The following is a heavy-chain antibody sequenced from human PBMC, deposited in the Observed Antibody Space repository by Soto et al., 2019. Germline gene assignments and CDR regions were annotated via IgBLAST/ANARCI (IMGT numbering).Heavy chain of an antibody. CDR3: ARDGLSGTTGYEYGMDV. CDR1: GFTFSDYY. V-gene: IGHV3-11*06. CDR2: ISSSSSYT. Sequence: PGGSLRLSCAASGFTFSDYYMSWIRQAPGKGLEWVSYISSSSSYTNYADSVKGRFTISRDNAKNSLYLQMNSLRAEDTAVYYCARDGLSGTTGYEYGMDVWGQGTTVTVSS. J-gene: IGHJ6*02. D-gene: IGHD1-7*01.